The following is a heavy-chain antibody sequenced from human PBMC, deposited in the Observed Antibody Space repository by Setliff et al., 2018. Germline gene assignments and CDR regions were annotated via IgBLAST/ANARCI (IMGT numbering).Heavy chain of an antibody. D-gene: IGHD1-1*01. CDR2: IKSKTDGGAI. V-gene: IGHV3-15*01. CDR3: ATAITWTSTRRF. Sequence: SLKISCTASGFTFNNAWMSWVRQAPGKGLEWVGRIKSKTDGGAIAYAAPVEGRFIISRDDSTNTLYLQMNSLNTEDTAVYYCATAITWTSTRRFWGQGTLVTVSS. J-gene: IGHJ4*02. CDR1: GFTFNNAW.